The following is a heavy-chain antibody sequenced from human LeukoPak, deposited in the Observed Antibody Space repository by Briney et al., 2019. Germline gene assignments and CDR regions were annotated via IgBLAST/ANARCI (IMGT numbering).Heavy chain of an antibody. V-gene: IGHV1-24*01. Sequence: GASVKVSCKVSGYTLTELSMHWVRQAPGKGLEWMGGFDPEDGETIYAQKFQGRVTMTRNTSISTAYMELSSLRSEDTAVYYCARCFSTSWYCYFDFWGQGTLVTVSS. J-gene: IGHJ4*02. CDR1: GYTLTELS. CDR2: FDPEDGET. D-gene: IGHD6-13*01. CDR3: ARCFSTSWYCYFDF.